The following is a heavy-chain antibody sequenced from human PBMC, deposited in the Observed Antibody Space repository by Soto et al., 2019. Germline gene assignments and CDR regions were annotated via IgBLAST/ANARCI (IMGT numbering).Heavy chain of an antibody. CDR1: GYTFAAYY. V-gene: IGHV1-2*02. CDR3: ARDLDYGDYWGYFFDS. J-gene: IGHJ4*02. Sequence: QVQLVQSGAEVKKPGASVKVSCRTSGYTFAAYYIHWIRQAPGQGLEWMGWINPTSGGTVYAQNFQDRVTMTRDTSISTAYMELRRLNSDDTAVYYCARDLDYGDYWGYFFDSWGQGTPVTVPS. D-gene: IGHD4-17*01. CDR2: INPTSGGT.